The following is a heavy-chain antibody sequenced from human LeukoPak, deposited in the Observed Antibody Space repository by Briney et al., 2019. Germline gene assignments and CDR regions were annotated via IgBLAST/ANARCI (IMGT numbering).Heavy chain of an antibody. V-gene: IGHV5-10-1*01. D-gene: IGHD6-6*01. CDR3: ARGEYHGDY. CDR2: IDPSDSYT. J-gene: IGHJ4*02. Sequence: PGESLKISCKGSGYSFTSYLINWVRQMPGKGLEWMGRIDPSDSYTSYSPSFQGHVNISSDKSISTAYLHWSSLKASDSAIYFCARGEYHGDYWGQGTLVTVSS. CDR1: GYSFTSYL.